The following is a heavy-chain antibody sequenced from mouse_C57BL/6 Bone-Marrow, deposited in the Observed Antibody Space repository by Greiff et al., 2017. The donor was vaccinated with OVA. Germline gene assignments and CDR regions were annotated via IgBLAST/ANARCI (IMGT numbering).Heavy chain of an antibody. CDR3: AREVTTGERGYFDV. Sequence: QVQLQQPGAELVKPGASVKLSCKASGYTFTSYWMQWVKQRPGQGLEWIGEIDPSASYTNYNQKFKGKATLTVDTSSSTAYMQLSSLTSEDSAVYYCAREVTTGERGYFDVWGTGTTVTVPS. V-gene: IGHV1-50*01. D-gene: IGHD1-1*01. CDR2: IDPSASYT. J-gene: IGHJ1*03. CDR1: GYTFTSYW.